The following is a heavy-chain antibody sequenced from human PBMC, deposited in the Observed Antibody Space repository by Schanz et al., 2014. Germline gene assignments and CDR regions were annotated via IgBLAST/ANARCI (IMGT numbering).Heavy chain of an antibody. CDR1: GFTFSSYG. V-gene: IGHV3-13*05. Sequence: EVQLVESGGGLVQPGGSLRLSCAASGFTFSSYGMHWVRQPTGKGLEWVSSIATPGDPYYTDSVKGRFTISRDSLHMNDVIGGDTAVYYCARGGSNREFYTVMDVWGRGTTVTVS. CDR2: IATPGDP. J-gene: IGHJ6*02. CDR3: ARGGSNREFYTVMDV. D-gene: IGHD3-10*01.